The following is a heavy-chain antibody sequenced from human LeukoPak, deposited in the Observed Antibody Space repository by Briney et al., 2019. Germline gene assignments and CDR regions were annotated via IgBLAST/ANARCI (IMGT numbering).Heavy chain of an antibody. CDR1: GFTFSRDW. CDR3: AKDPSYDVTS. J-gene: IGHJ5*02. CDR2: INEDGSEK. D-gene: IGHD3-16*01. Sequence: GGSLRLSCVASGFTFSRDWISWVRQAPGKGLEWVANINEDGSEKNYVDSVKGRFTISRDNAKNSLYLQMNSLRAEDTAMCYCAKDPSYDVTSWGQGTLVTVSS. V-gene: IGHV3-7*01.